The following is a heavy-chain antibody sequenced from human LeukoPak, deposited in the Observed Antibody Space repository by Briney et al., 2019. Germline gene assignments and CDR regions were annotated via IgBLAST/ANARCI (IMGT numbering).Heavy chain of an antibody. CDR3: ARVKPRHYYYGMDV. CDR2: INHSGST. CDR1: GGSFSGYY. V-gene: IGHV4-34*01. J-gene: IGHJ6*04. Sequence: SETLSLTCAVYGGSFSGYYWGWIRQPPGKGLEWIGEINHSGSTNYNPSLKSRVTISVDTSKNQFSLKLSSVTAADTAVYYCARVKPRHYYYGMDVWGKGTTVTVSS.